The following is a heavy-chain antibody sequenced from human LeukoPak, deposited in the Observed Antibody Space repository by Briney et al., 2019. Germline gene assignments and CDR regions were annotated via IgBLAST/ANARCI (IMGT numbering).Heavy chain of an antibody. CDR3: ARDQGGGVGGNMDV. J-gene: IGHJ6*02. V-gene: IGHV3-30*04. CDR2: ISYDGSNK. CDR1: GFTFSSYA. Sequence: GGSLRLSCAASGFTFSSYAMHWVRQAPGKGLEWVAVISYDGSNKYYADSVKGRFTISRDNAKNSLYLQMNSLRAEDTAVYYCARDQGGGVGGNMDVWGQGTTVTVSS. D-gene: IGHD1-26*01.